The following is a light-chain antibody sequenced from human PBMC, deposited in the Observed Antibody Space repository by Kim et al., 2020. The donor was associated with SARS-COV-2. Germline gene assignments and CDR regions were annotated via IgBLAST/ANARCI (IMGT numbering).Light chain of an antibody. CDR2: DND. Sequence: GQNGTISCSGSSSNIENNYVSRYQQLPGPAPKLLIFDNDERPSGIPDRFSGSKCGTSATLGITGLQTGDEAAYYCGTWDSNRSVYVFGTGTKVTVL. V-gene: IGLV1-51*01. CDR1: SSNIENNY. J-gene: IGLJ1*01. CDR3: GTWDSNRSVYV.